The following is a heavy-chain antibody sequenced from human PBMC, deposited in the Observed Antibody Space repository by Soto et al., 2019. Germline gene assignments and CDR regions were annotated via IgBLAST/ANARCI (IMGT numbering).Heavy chain of an antibody. CDR1: GYTFTSYA. CDR3: VLSSSWYPGGYYYGMDV. D-gene: IGHD6-13*01. V-gene: IGHV1-3*01. CDR2: INAGNGNT. J-gene: IGHJ6*02. Sequence: VASVKVSCKASGYTFTSYAMHWVRQAPGQRLEWMGWINAGNGNTKYSQKFQGRVTITRDTSASTAYMELSSLRSEDTAVYYCVLSSSWYPGGYYYGMDVWGQGTTVTVSS.